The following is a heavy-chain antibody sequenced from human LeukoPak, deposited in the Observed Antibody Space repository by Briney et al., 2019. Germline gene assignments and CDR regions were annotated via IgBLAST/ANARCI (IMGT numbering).Heavy chain of an antibody. CDR3: AREHTVVTTRNDYYYYMAV. D-gene: IGHD4-23*01. Sequence: GGSLRLSCAASGFTVSSNYMSWVRQAPGKGLEWVSVIYSGGSTYYADYVKGRFTISRDNSKNTLYLQMNSLRAEDTAVYYCAREHTVVTTRNDYYYYMAVWGKGTTVTVSS. CDR2: IYSGGST. CDR1: GFTVSSNY. V-gene: IGHV3-53*01. J-gene: IGHJ6*03.